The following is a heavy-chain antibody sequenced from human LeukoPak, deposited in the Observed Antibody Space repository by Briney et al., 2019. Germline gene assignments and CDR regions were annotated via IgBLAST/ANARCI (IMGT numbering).Heavy chain of an antibody. J-gene: IGHJ6*02. D-gene: IGHD5-12*01. CDR3: VKGGHKLDIQTTHYYYGLDV. CDR2: VESDASRT. CDR1: GFTLSDHW. Sequence: GGSLRLSCVASGFTLSDHWMYWVRQGPSRGLAHVSRVESDASRTTYADSVKGRFTISRDDAKNTMYLQMNSLRVEDTAVYYCVKGGHKLDIQTTHYYYGLDVWGQGTTVSVS. V-gene: IGHV3-74*03.